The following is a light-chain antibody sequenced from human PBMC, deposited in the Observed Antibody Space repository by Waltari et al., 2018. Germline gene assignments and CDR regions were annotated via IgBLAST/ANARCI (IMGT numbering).Light chain of an antibody. CDR2: EGS. CDR3: CSYAGSSTXX. V-gene: IGLV2-23*01. CDR1: SXXVXSXNL. Sequence: QSALXXPASVSXSXGQSITISCXGTSXXVXSXNLVSWYXQHPGKAPKLMIYEGSKRPSGVSNRFSGSKSXNTASLTXSGLQAXXEADXYCCSYAGSSTXXXXGGTKLTVL. J-gene: IGLJ3*02.